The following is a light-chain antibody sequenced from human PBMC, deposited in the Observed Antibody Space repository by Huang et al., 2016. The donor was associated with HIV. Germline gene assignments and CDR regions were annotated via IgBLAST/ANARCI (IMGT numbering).Light chain of an antibody. CDR3: QQYHNWPPEGT. V-gene: IGKV3-15*01. CDR1: QSVSNH. J-gene: IGKJ1*01. Sequence: EIVMTQSPATLSVSPGERAHLSCRASQSVSNHLAWYQHRPGQPPRLLIYGASTRATGIPARFSGGGSGTEFTLTISSLQSEDFAVYYCQQYHNWPPEGTFGQGTKVEIK. CDR2: GAS.